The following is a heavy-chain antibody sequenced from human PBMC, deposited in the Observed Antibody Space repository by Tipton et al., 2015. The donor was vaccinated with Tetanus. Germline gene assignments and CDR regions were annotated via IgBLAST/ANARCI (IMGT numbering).Heavy chain of an antibody. V-gene: IGHV3-9*01. Sequence: SLRLSCAASGFSFDDYAMHWVRQAPGKGLEWVSSISWNGRIAYADSVMGRFTISRDNAKNSLYLQMNSLRPEDTALYYCSKGGGGPKTWAGGVWVFDPWGQGTLVTVSS. CDR3: SKGGGGPKTWAGGVWVFDP. CDR2: ISWNGRI. CDR1: GFSFDDYA. J-gene: IGHJ5*02. D-gene: IGHD3-16*01.